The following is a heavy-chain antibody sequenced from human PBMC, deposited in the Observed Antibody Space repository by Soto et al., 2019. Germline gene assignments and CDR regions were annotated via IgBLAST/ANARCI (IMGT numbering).Heavy chain of an antibody. V-gene: IGHV4-61*01. Sequence: PSETLSLTCTVSGGSVSSGSYYWSWIRQPPGKGLEWIGYIYYSGSTNYNPSLKSRVTISVDTSKNQFSLKLSSVTAADTAVYYCARGGYPDYWGQGTLVTVSS. CDR2: IYYSGST. D-gene: IGHD5-18*01. J-gene: IGHJ4*02. CDR1: GGSVSSGSYY. CDR3: ARGGYPDY.